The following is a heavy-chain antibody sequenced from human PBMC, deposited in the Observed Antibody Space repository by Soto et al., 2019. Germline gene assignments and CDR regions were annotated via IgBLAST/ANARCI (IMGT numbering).Heavy chain of an antibody. V-gene: IGHV4-59*12. Sequence: SETLSLTCIVSGVSISSGYCTWIRQSPGKGLEWIGYIYHSGSTYYNPSLKSRVTISVDRSKNQSSLKLSSVTAADTAVYYCASTSYYYDSSASPGAFDIWGQGTMVTVSS. CDR3: ASTSYYYDSSASPGAFDI. J-gene: IGHJ3*02. D-gene: IGHD3-22*01. CDR2: IYHSGST. CDR1: GVSISSGY.